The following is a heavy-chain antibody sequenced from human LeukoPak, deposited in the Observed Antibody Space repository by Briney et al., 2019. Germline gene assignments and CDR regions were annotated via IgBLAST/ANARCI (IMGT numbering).Heavy chain of an antibody. CDR1: GYTFTGYY. J-gene: IGHJ6*03. V-gene: IGHV1-2*02. Sequence: ASVKVSCKASGYTFTGYYMHWVRQAPGQGLEWMGWINPNSGGTNYAQKFQGRVTMTEDTSTDTAYMELSSLRSEDTAVYYCAAGNSGYDLRGSYYYYYMDVWGKGTTVTVSS. D-gene: IGHD5-12*01. CDR3: AAGNSGYDLRGSYYYYYMDV. CDR2: INPNSGGT.